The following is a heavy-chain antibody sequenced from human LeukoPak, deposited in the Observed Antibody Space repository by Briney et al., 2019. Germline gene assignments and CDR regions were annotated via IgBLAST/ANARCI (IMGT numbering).Heavy chain of an antibody. V-gene: IGHV4-31*03. Sequence: SETLSLTCTVSGASISRGGYYWSWIRQHPGKGLEWIGYIYHLGSTYYSPSLKSRLTISIDTSKNQFSLNLRSVTAADTAMYYCARVPMGASYYYMDVWGKGTSVTVSS. CDR3: ARVPMGASYYYMDV. J-gene: IGHJ6*03. D-gene: IGHD1-26*01. CDR1: GASISRGGYY. CDR2: IYHLGST.